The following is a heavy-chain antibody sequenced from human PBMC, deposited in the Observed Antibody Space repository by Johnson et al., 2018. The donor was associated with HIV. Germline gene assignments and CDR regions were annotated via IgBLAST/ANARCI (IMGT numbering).Heavy chain of an antibody. CDR1: GFTFSDYY. CDR2: ISSSGSTI. CDR3: AREKATLWFRASGAAFDI. Sequence: QVQLVESGGGLVKPGGSLRLSCAASGFTFSDYYMSWIRQATGKGLEWVSYISSSGSTIYYADSVKGRFTISRDNAKNTLYLQMNSLRAEDTAVYYCAREKATLWFRASGAAFDIWGQGTAVTVSS. J-gene: IGHJ3*02. D-gene: IGHD3-10*01. V-gene: IGHV3-11*04.